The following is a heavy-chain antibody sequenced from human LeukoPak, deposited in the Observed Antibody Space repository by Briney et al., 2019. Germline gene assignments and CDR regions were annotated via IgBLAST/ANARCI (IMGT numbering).Heavy chain of an antibody. Sequence: GGSLRLSCAASGFTFSSYAMSWVRQAPGKGLEWVSAISGSGGSTYYADSVKGRFTISRDNSKNTLYLQMNSLRAEDTAVYYCSKDLSIAAAGTGFDYWGQGTLVTVSS. D-gene: IGHD6-13*01. V-gene: IGHV3-23*01. CDR1: GFTFSSYA. CDR3: SKDLSIAAAGTGFDY. J-gene: IGHJ4*02. CDR2: ISGSGGST.